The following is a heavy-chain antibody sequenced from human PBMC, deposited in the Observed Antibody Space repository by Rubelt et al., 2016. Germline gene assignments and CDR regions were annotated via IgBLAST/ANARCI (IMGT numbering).Heavy chain of an antibody. CDR1: NR. CDR3: ARHYCSSGSCYSFDY. D-gene: IGHD2-15*01. Sequence: NRWTWVRQPPGKGLEWIGEIYHSGSTYYNPSLKSRVTISVDTSKNQFSLKVSSVTAADTAVYYCARHYCSSGSCYSFDYWGQGTLVTVSS. J-gene: IGHJ4*02. V-gene: IGHV4-4*02. CDR2: IYHSGST.